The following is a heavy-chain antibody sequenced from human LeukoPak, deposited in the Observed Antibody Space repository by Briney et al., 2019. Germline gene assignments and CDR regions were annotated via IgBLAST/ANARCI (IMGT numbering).Heavy chain of an antibody. Sequence: SETLSLTCAVYGGSFSGYYWSWIRQPPGKGLEWMGEINHSGSTNYNPSLKSRVTISVDTSKNQFSLKLSSVTAADTAVYYCARGITGGWYYYMDVWGKGTTVTVSS. J-gene: IGHJ6*03. CDR2: INHSGST. D-gene: IGHD3-16*01. CDR3: ARGITGGWYYYMDV. V-gene: IGHV4-34*01. CDR1: GGSFSGYY.